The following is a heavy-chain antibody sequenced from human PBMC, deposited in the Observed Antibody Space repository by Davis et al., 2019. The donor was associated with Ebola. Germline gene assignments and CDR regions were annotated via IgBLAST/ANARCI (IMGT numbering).Heavy chain of an antibody. CDR1: GGTFSSDA. J-gene: IGHJ4*02. Sequence: ASSVKVSCKASGGTFSSDAISWVRQAPGQGLEWMGGIIPKFSLSQYAQKFQGRVTITADESTSTAYMEVTTLTSEDTAVYYWARLYGSGTTGDYWGQGTLVTVSS. V-gene: IGHV1-69*13. D-gene: IGHD3-10*01. CDR3: ARLYGSGTTGDY. CDR2: IIPKFSLS.